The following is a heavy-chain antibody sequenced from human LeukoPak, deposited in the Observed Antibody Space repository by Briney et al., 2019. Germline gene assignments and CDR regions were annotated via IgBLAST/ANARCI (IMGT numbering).Heavy chain of an antibody. CDR1: GYTFTSYY. J-gene: IGHJ4*02. D-gene: IGHD2/OR15-2a*01. Sequence: ASVKVSCKASGYTFTSYYMRWVRQAPGQGLEWMGWISGYSGNTHYSRKFQGRVTMTTDTSTSTAYMELRSLRSDDTAVYYCARASPTDNPALHTDSWGQGTLVTVSS. V-gene: IGHV1-18*04. CDR2: ISGYSGNT. CDR3: ARASPTDNPALHTDS.